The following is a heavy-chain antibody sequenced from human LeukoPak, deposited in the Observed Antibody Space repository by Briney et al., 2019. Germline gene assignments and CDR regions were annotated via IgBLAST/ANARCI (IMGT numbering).Heavy chain of an antibody. CDR3: ARVPLHDDSGHYYPH. CDR1: GYTFTSYG. V-gene: IGHV1-3*01. J-gene: IGHJ1*01. D-gene: IGHD3-22*01. Sequence: ASVKVSCKTSGYTFTSYGMHWVRQAPGQSLEWMGWINGGNGNTKYSEKFQGRVTIIRDTSASTAYMELSSLRSEDTAVYYCARVPLHDDSGHYYPHWGQGTLVTVSS. CDR2: INGGNGNT.